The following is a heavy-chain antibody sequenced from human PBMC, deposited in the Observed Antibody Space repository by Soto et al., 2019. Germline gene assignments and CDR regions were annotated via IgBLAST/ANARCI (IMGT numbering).Heavy chain of an antibody. V-gene: IGHV4-30-2*01. Sequence: QLQLQESGSGLVKPSQTLSLTCAVSGGSISSGGYSWSWIRQPPGKGLGWIGYIYHSGSTYYNPSLRSRVTISVDRSKNQLSLRLSSVTAADTAVYYCAGGIAARPLGYWGQGTLVTVSS. J-gene: IGHJ4*02. CDR1: GGSISSGGYS. CDR3: AGGIAARPLGY. D-gene: IGHD6-6*01. CDR2: IYHSGST.